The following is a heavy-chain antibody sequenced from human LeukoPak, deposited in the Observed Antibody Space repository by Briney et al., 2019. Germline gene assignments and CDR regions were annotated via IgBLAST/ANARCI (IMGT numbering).Heavy chain of an antibody. V-gene: IGHV3-9*01. Sequence: GGSLSLSCAASGFTFDDYAMHWVRQAPGKGLEWVSGISWNSGSICYADSVKGRFTISRDNAKNSLYLQMNSLRAEDTALYYCAKGQMAAAGTTDYWGQGTLVTVSS. D-gene: IGHD6-13*01. CDR3: AKGQMAAAGTTDY. CDR2: ISWNSGSI. CDR1: GFTFDDYA. J-gene: IGHJ4*02.